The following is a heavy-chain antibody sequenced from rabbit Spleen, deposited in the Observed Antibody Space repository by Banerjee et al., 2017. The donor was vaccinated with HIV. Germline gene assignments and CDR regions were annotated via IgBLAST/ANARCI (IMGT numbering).Heavy chain of an antibody. V-gene: IGHV1S45*01. CDR1: GFTISSSYW. CDR3: ARDGDGGGWYHFNL. J-gene: IGHJ4*01. CDR2: ISAGGST. Sequence: QEQLEESGGDLVKPEGSLTLTCTASGFTISSSYWICWVRQAPGKGLEWIACISAGGSTYYASWAKGRFTISKTSSTTMTLQMTSLTAADTATYFCARDGDGGGWYHFNLWGQGTLVTVS. D-gene: IGHD2-1*01.